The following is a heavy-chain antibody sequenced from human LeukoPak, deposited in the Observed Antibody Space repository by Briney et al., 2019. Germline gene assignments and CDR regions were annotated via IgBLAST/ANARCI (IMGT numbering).Heavy chain of an antibody. CDR2: ISGGST. V-gene: IGHV3-38-3*01. Sequence: GGSLRLSCTISGFTFSSYWMHWVRQAPGKGLEWASSISGGSTYYADSRKGRFTISRDNSKNTLHLQMNSLRAEDTAVYYCAGDPGWDTVVADYWGQGTLVTVSS. CDR3: AGDPGWDTVVADY. CDR1: GFTFSSYW. D-gene: IGHD2-15*01. J-gene: IGHJ4*02.